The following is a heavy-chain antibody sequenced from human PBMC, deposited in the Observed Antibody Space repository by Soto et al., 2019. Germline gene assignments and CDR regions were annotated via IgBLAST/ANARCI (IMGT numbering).Heavy chain of an antibody. CDR1: GFTFSTYW. D-gene: IGHD3-22*01. CDR3: ARGWGYFDSSGFPYLYAMDV. CDR2: IKEDGSEK. J-gene: IGHJ6*02. V-gene: IGHV3-7*01. Sequence: GSLSLSCAASGFTFSTYWMSWVRQAPGKGLEWVANIKEDGSEKYYVDSVEGRFTISRDNAKNSLYLQMTSLRAEDTALYYCARGWGYFDSSGFPYLYAMDVWGQGTTVTVSS.